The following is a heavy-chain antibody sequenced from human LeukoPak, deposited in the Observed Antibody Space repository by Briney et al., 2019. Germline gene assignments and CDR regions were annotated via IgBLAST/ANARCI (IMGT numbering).Heavy chain of an antibody. V-gene: IGHV4-34*01. CDR3: ARDGYGDYAFDI. CDR2: IYYSGST. CDR1: SESFSGYF. Sequence: SETLSLTCAIYSESFSGYFWSWIRQPPGKGLEWIGSIYYSGSTYYNPSLKSRVTISVDTSKNQFSLKLSSVTAADTAVYYCARDGYGDYAFDIWGQGTMVTVSS. J-gene: IGHJ3*02. D-gene: IGHD4-17*01.